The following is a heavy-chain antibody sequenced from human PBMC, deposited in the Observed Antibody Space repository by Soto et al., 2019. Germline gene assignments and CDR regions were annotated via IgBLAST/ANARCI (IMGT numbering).Heavy chain of an antibody. D-gene: IGHD3-22*01. J-gene: IGHJ4*02. Sequence: GASLRVSCKASGYTFTSYGINWVRQAPGRGLEWMGWINPGNGNTKYSQQFQGRVIIDRDTSASTAYMELSSLRSEDTAVYYCARGGYFDSSNYLDYWGLGTLVTVSS. CDR2: INPGNGNT. CDR1: GYTFTSYG. CDR3: ARGGYFDSSNYLDY. V-gene: IGHV1-3*01.